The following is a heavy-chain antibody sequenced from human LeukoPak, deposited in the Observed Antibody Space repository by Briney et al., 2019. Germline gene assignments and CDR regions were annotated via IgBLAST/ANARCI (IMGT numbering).Heavy chain of an antibody. CDR1: GGSFSGYY. D-gene: IGHD6-19*01. CDR2: INHSGST. V-gene: IGHV4-34*01. CDR3: ARALRSGTADYYMDV. Sequence: PSETLSLTCAVYGGSFSGYYWSWIRQPPGKGLEWIGEINHSGSTNYNPSLKSRVTISVDTFKNQFSLKLSSVTAADTAVYYCARALRSGTADYYMDVWGKGTTVTVSS. J-gene: IGHJ6*03.